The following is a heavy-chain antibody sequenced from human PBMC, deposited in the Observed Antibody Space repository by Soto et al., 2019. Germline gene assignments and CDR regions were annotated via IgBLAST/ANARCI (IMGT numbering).Heavy chain of an antibody. J-gene: IGHJ6*02. D-gene: IGHD2-2*01. CDR3: ARDGVVVPAAIEYYYGMDV. V-gene: IGHV4-34*01. CDR1: GGSFSGYY. Sequence: SETLSLTCAVYGGSFSGYYWSWIRQPPGKGLEWIGEINHSGSTNYNPSLKSRVTISVDTSKNQFSLKLSSVTAAGTAVYYCARDGVVVPAAIEYYYGMDVWGQGTTVTVSS. CDR2: INHSGST.